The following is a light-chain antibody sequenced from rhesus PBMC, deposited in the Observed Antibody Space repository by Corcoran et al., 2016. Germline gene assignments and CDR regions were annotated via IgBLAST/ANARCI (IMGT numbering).Light chain of an antibody. J-gene: IGKJ1*01. Sequence: DIQMTQSPSSLSASVGDRVTITCRTSENVNNYLNWYQQKQGKAPKLLIYKASTLKTGVPSRFSGRGSGTDYPFTISSLQSEDVATYYCQHSYGTPPTFGQGTKVEMK. CDR2: KAS. CDR1: ENVNNY. V-gene: IGKV1-74*01. CDR3: QHSYGTPPT.